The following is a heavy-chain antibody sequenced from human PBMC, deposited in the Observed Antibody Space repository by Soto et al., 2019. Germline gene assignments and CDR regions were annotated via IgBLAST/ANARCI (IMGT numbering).Heavy chain of an antibody. D-gene: IGHD6-6*01. CDR2: ISNDGDNT. Sequence: QVQVVESGGGVVQPGRSLRLSCAASGFSFRTYGMHWVRQAPGKGLEWVAVISNDGDNTYYTDSVKGRFTISRDNSKNTLYLQMNSLRAEDTSMYYCAKDSTSPGYRSSYFDCWGQGTLVTVSS. J-gene: IGHJ4*02. V-gene: IGHV3-30*18. CDR3: AKDSTSPGYRSSYFDC. CDR1: GFSFRTYG.